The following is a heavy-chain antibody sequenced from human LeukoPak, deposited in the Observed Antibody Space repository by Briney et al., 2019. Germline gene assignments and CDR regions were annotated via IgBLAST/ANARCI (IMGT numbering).Heavy chain of an antibody. CDR3: ARDRYSSSSPDY. CDR1: GGSISSSSYY. CDR2: MYYSGST. D-gene: IGHD6-13*01. Sequence: SETLSLTCTVSGGSISSSSYYWGWIRQPPGKGLEWIGSMYYSGSTYYNPSLKSRVTISVDTSKNQFSLNLTSVTAADTAVYYCARDRYSSSSPDYWGQGTLVIVSS. J-gene: IGHJ4*02. V-gene: IGHV4-39*07.